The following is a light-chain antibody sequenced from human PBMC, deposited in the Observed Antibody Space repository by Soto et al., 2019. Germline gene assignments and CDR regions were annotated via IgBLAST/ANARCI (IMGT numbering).Light chain of an antibody. CDR3: GTWDSSLGTGV. Sequence: QSVLTQPPSVSAAPGQKVTISCSGSSSNIGNNYVSWYQQFPGTAPKLLIYDNNKRPSGIPDRFSGSRSGTSATLGITGLQTGDEADYYCGTWDSSLGTGVCGVGTKLTFL. CDR2: DNN. J-gene: IGLJ2*01. V-gene: IGLV1-51*01. CDR1: SSNIGNNY.